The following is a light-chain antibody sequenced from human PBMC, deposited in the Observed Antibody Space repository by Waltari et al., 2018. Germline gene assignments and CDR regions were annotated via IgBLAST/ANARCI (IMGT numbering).Light chain of an antibody. CDR2: AAS. CDR1: QSISSY. Sequence: DIQMTPSPSSLSASVGDRVTIPCRASQSISSYLNWYQQTPGRAPKLLIYAASSLRSAVPSRFSGSGSGTDVTLTISSLQPEDYATYYCQQSSSTAQSNFGQGTRLEIK. CDR3: QQSSSTAQSN. V-gene: IGKV1-39*01. J-gene: IGKJ5*01.